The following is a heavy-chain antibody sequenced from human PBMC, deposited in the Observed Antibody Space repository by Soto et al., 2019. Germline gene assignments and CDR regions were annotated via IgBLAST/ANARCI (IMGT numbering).Heavy chain of an antibody. CDR2: IYYSGST. J-gene: IGHJ6*02. Sequence: LSLTCTVSGGSISSSSYYWGWIRQPPGKGLEWIGSIYYSGSTYYNPSLKSRVTISVDTSKNQFSLKLSSVTAADTAVYYCARHWAIFGVVTHYYYYYGMDVWGQGTTVTVSS. CDR3: ARHWAIFGVVTHYYYYYGMDV. CDR1: GGSISSSSYY. V-gene: IGHV4-39*01. D-gene: IGHD3-3*01.